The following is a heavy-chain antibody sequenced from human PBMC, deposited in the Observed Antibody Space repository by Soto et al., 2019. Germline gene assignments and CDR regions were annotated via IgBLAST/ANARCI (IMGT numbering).Heavy chain of an antibody. CDR1: GYTFTDYY. Sequence: ASVKVSCKASGYTFTDYYMHWVRQAPGQGLEWMGWINPNSGGTNYAQKFQGRVTITRDTSASTAYMELSSLRSEDTAVYYCARDLDSVRVVTAIGDLWGQGTLVTVSS. V-gene: IGHV1-2*02. D-gene: IGHD2-21*02. CDR2: INPNSGGT. CDR3: ARDLDSVRVVTAIGDL. J-gene: IGHJ5*02.